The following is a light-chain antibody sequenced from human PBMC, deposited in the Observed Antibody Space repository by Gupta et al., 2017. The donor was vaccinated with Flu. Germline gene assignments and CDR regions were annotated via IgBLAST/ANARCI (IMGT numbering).Light chain of an antibody. J-gene: IGLJ2*01. CDR1: SSDVGGYNY. CDR2: EVS. V-gene: IGLV2-14*01. CDR3: SSDTSSSSVV. Sequence: SALTQPASVSASPGQSITISCTGTSSDVGGYNYVSWYQQHPAKAPKLMIYEVSNRTSGVANRFSGSKAGNTASLTISGRQEEDEADYYCSSDTSSSSVVFGGGTKLTVL.